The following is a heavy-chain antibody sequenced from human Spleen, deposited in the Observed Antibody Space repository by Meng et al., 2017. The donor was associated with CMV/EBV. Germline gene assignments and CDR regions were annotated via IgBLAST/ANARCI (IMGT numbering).Heavy chain of an antibody. CDR1: GFTFSSYS. D-gene: IGHD5-24*01. J-gene: IGHJ4*02. CDR3: ARVCGDGYNRY. Sequence: EVQLVESGGGLVKPVGSLILSCAASGFTFSSYSMNWVRQAPGKGLEWVSSISSSSSYIYYADSVKGRFTISRDNAKNSLYLQMNSLRAEDTAVYYCARVCGDGYNRYWGQGTLVTVAS. CDR2: ISSSSSYI. V-gene: IGHV3-21*01.